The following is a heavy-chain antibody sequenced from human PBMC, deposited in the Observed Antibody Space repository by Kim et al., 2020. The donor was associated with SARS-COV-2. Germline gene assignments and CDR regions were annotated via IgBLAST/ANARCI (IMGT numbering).Heavy chain of an antibody. V-gene: IGHV3-23*01. CDR3: AKETFYYYDSSGYYYN. Sequence: SVKGRFTISRDNSKNTLYLQMNSLRAEDTAVYYCAKETFYYYDSSGYYYNWGQGTLVTVSS. J-gene: IGHJ4*02. D-gene: IGHD3-22*01.